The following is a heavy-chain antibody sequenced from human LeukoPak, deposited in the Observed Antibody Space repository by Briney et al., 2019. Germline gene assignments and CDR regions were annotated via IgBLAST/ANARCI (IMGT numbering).Heavy chain of an antibody. Sequence: SVKVSCKASGGTFSSYAISWVRQAPGQGLEWMGGIIPIFGTANYAQKFQGRVTITADESTSTAYMELSSLRPEDTAVYYCARGPPAALNWFDPWGQGTLVTVSS. CDR2: IIPIFGTA. D-gene: IGHD2-2*01. CDR1: GGTFSSYA. CDR3: ARGPPAALNWFDP. J-gene: IGHJ5*02. V-gene: IGHV1-69*01.